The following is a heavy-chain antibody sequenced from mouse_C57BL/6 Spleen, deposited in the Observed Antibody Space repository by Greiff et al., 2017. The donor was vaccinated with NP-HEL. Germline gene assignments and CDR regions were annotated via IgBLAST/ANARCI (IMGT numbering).Heavy chain of an antibody. CDR3: ARGGNSCAY. Sequence: EVQLQQSGPGLVKPSQSLSLTCSVTGYSITSGYYWNWIRQFPGNKLEWMGYISYDGSNNYNPSLKNRISITRDTSKNQFFLKLNSVTTEDTATYYCARGGNSCAYWGQGTLVTVSA. CDR2: ISYDGSN. J-gene: IGHJ3*01. CDR1: GYSITSGYY. D-gene: IGHD2-1*01. V-gene: IGHV3-6*01.